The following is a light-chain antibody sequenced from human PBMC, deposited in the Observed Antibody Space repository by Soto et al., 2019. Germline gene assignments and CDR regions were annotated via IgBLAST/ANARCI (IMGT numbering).Light chain of an antibody. CDR1: QSVRRY. Sequence: EIVLTQSPATLSLSPGERATLSCRASQSVRRYLAWYQQKPGQAPRLLIYGASSRATGIPDRFSGSGSGTDFTLTISRLEPEDFAVYYCQHYGYPQWTFGQGTKVDIK. CDR3: QHYGYPQWT. CDR2: GAS. J-gene: IGKJ1*01. V-gene: IGKV3-20*01.